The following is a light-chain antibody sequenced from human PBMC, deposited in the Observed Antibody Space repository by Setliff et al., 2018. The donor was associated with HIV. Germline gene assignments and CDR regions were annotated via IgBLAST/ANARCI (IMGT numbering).Light chain of an antibody. Sequence: QSVLTQPPSVSGAPGQRVTISCTGSTSNVGAGYDVHWFRQLPGAAPKTLIYRNNNRPSGVPDRFSGSKSGTSASLAITGLQAEDEADYYCQSYDSSLRGYVFGTGTKVTVL. V-gene: IGLV1-40*01. CDR1: TSNVGAGYD. CDR3: QSYDSSLRGYV. CDR2: RNN. J-gene: IGLJ1*01.